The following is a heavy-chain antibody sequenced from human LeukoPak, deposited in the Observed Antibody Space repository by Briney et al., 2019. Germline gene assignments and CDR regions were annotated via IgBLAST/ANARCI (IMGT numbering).Heavy chain of an antibody. Sequence: ASVKVSCKASGYTFISYYMHWVRQAPGQGLEWMGIINPSGGSTTYAQMFQGRVILARDTSTRTVYMELYSLRSEDTAVYYCAKGGRDYGDSSGTDWGQGTLVTVSS. J-gene: IGHJ4*02. CDR1: GYTFISYY. CDR2: INPSGGST. V-gene: IGHV1-46*01. D-gene: IGHD4-23*01. CDR3: AKGGRDYGDSSGTD.